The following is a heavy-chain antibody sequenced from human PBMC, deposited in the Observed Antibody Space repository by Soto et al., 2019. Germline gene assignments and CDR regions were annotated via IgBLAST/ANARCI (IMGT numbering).Heavy chain of an antibody. CDR3: ARAYCSGGTCYPDAFDI. D-gene: IGHD2-15*01. Sequence: GGSLRLSCAASGFTVSSNYMSWVRQTPGKGPEWVSVIYSGGSTYYADSVKGRFTISRDNSKNTLYLQMNSLRAEDTALYYCARAYCSGGTCYPDAFDIWGQGTMVTVSS. J-gene: IGHJ3*02. V-gene: IGHV3-53*01. CDR2: IYSGGST. CDR1: GFTVSSNY.